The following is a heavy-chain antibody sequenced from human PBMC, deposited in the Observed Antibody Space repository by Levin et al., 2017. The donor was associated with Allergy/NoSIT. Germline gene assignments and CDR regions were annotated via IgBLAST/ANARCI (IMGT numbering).Heavy chain of an antibody. CDR1: GFTFSSYA. J-gene: IGHJ4*02. CDR2: ISNSGSHT. Sequence: GGSLRLSCAASGFTFSSYAMTWVRQAPGKGLEWVSTISNSGSHTYYADSVKGRFTISRDNSKNTLYLQLNSLRAEDTAVYYCARRIVGTIKYFDYWGQGTLVTVSS. D-gene: IGHD1-26*01. V-gene: IGHV3-23*01. CDR3: ARRIVGTIKYFDY.